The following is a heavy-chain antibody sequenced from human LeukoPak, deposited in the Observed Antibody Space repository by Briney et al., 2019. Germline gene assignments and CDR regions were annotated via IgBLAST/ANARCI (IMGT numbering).Heavy chain of an antibody. Sequence: SETLSLTCTASGVSITSYYWSWIRQPPGKGLEWIWRIHSSGSTNYNPALESRVTTLVDKSYNQSSFMLSTMTAADTAVYYCAGDRYYYDSSGYVFDYWGQGTLVTVSS. V-gene: IGHV4-4*07. J-gene: IGHJ4*02. CDR2: IHSSGST. D-gene: IGHD3-22*01. CDR3: AGDRYYYDSSGYVFDY. CDR1: GVSITSYY.